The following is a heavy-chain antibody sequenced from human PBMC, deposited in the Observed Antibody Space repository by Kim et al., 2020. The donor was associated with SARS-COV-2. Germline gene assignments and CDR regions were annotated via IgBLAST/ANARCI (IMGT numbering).Heavy chain of an antibody. CDR2: ISSSSSYI. J-gene: IGHJ2*01. D-gene: IGHD2-21*02. Sequence: GGSLRLSCAASGFTFSSYSMNWVRQAPGKGLEWVSSISSSSSYIYYADSVKGRFTISRDNAKNSLYLQMNSLRAEDTDVYYCARDEVTATFGYFDLWGRGTLVTVSS. CDR1: GFTFSSYS. V-gene: IGHV3-21*01. CDR3: ARDEVTATFGYFDL.